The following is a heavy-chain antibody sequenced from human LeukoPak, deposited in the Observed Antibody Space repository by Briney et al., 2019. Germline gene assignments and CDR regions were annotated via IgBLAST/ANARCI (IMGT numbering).Heavy chain of an antibody. CDR2: INPSGGST. CDR3: ARGGMGIQLWSFDY. J-gene: IGHJ4*02. Sequence: GASVKVSCKASGYTFTSYYMHWGRQAPGQGVEWMGIINPSGGSTSYSEKFKGRVAMTRDTSTSTVYMELSSLRSEDTAVYYCARGGMGIQLWSFDYWGQGTLVTVSS. D-gene: IGHD5-18*01. CDR1: GYTFTSYY. V-gene: IGHV1-46*01.